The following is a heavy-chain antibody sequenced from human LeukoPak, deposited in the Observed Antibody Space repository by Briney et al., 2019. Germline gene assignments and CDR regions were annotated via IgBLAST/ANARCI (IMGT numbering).Heavy chain of an antibody. CDR3: ARARGYSYGYAFDY. CDR2: IYYSGST. Sequence: GSLSLTCTVSGGSISSYYWSWIRQPPGKGLEWIGYIYYSGSTNYNPSLKSRVTISVDTSKNQFSLKLSSVTAADTAVYYCARARGYSYGYAFDYWGQGTLVTVSS. D-gene: IGHD5-18*01. V-gene: IGHV4-59*01. CDR1: GGSISSYY. J-gene: IGHJ4*02.